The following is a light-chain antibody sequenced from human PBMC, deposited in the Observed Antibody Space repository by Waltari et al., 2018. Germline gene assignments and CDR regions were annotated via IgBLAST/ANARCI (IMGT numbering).Light chain of an antibody. CDR3: QQGSTFPFT. V-gene: IGKV1-12*01. Sequence: IQMTQSPSLLSASVGDRVTITCRASQSISTWLAWYQQKPGKVPKLLIFGASILQRGVSSRFCGSGSETDFTLTISSLQAEDFATYYCQQGSTFPFTFGPGTTLDLK. CDR2: GAS. J-gene: IGKJ3*01. CDR1: QSISTW.